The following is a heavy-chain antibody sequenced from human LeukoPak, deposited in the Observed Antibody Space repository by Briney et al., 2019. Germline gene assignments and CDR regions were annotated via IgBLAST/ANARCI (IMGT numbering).Heavy chain of an antibody. CDR3: ARDQDSSSWYHNYYGMDV. J-gene: IGHJ6*02. Sequence: ASVKVSCKASGYTFTSYGISWVRQAPGQGLEWMGWISAYNGNTNYAQKLQGRVTMTTDTSTSTAYMELRSLRSDDTAVYYCARDQDSSSWYHNYYGMDVWGQGTTVTVSS. V-gene: IGHV1-18*01. CDR2: ISAYNGNT. D-gene: IGHD6-13*01. CDR1: GYTFTSYG.